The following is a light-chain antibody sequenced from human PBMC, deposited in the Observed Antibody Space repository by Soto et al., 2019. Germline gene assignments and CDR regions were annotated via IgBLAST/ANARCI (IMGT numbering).Light chain of an antibody. J-gene: IGLJ2*01. CDR2: DVN. V-gene: IGLV2-14*01. CDR3: SSYTSSSTLAV. CDR1: SSDVGGYNY. Sequence: QSALTQPASVSGSPGQSITISCTGTSSDVGGYNYVSWYQRDPGKAPKLMIYDVNNRPSGVSNRFSGSKSGNTASLTISGLQAEDEAYYYCSSYTSSSTLAVFGGGTKLTVL.